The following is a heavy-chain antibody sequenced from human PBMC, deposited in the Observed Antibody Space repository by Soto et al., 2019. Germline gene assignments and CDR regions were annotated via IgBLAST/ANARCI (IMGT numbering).Heavy chain of an antibody. CDR3: ARAGGSSWYAGEYYFDY. D-gene: IGHD6-13*01. CDR1: GFTFSSYG. J-gene: IGHJ4*02. CDR2: IWYDGSNK. V-gene: IGHV3-33*01. Sequence: QVQLVESGGGVVQPGRSLRLSCAASGFTFSSYGMHWVRQAPGKGLEWVAVIWYDGSNKYYADSVKGRFTISRDNSKNTLDLQMNSLRAEDTAVYYCARAGGSSWYAGEYYFDYWGQGTLVTVSS.